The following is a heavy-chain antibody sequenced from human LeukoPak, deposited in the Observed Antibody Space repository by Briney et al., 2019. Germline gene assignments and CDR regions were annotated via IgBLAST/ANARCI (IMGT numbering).Heavy chain of an antibody. CDR2: IYYSGST. CDR1: GGSISSCY. CDR3: ERGYSSSWYAWFDP. V-gene: IGHV4-59*01. Sequence: SETLSLTCTASGGSISSCYWSWIRQPPGKGLEWIGYIYYSGSTNYNPSLKSRVTISVDTSKNQFSLKLSSVTAADTAVYYCERGYSSSWYAWFDPWGQGTLVTVSS. D-gene: IGHD6-13*01. J-gene: IGHJ5*02.